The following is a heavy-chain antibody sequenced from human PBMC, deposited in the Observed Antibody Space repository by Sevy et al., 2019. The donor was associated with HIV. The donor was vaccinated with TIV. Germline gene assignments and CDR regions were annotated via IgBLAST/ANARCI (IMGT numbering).Heavy chain of an antibody. CDR1: GGSISSYY. CDR2: IYTSGST. Sequence: SEPLSLTCTVSGGSISSYYWSWIRQPAGKGLEWIGRIYTSGSTNYNPSLKSRVTMSVDTSKNQFSLKLSSVTAADTAVYYCAGDHQIISLYSSGWDYYGMDVWGQGTTVTVSS. CDR3: AGDHQIISLYSSGWDYYGMDV. J-gene: IGHJ6*02. D-gene: IGHD6-19*01. V-gene: IGHV4-4*07.